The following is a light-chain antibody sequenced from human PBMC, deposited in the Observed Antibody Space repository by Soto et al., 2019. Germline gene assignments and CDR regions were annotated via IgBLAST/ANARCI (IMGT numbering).Light chain of an antibody. Sequence: PQSPHPLCVTTGQPASISCDSSQSMPHSTRNSYLSWYLQKAGQPPQLLIYEVSTRFSGVPDRFSGSGSGTDFTLTINRLEAEDAGIYYCIQCTQLPWTFGQGTKVDI. V-gene: IGKV2D-29*01. CDR2: EVS. CDR3: IQCTQLPWT. J-gene: IGKJ1*01. CDR1: QSMPHSTRNSY.